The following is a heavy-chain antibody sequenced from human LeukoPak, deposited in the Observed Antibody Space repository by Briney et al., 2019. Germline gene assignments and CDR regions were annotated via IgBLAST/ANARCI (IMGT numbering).Heavy chain of an antibody. J-gene: IGHJ5*02. CDR3: ARDCPISSGGSCYSDWFDP. CDR2: ISAYNGNT. Sequence: ASVKVSCKASGYTFTSYGISWVRQAPGQGLEWMGWISAYNGNTNYAQRLQGRVTMTTDTSTSTAYMELRSLGSDDTAVYYCARDCPISSGGSCYSDWFDPWGQGTLVTVSS. D-gene: IGHD2-15*01. CDR1: GYTFTSYG. V-gene: IGHV1-18*01.